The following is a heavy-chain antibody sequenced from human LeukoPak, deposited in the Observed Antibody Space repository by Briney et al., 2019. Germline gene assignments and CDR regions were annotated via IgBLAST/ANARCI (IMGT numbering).Heavy chain of an antibody. Sequence: PSETLSLTCAVYGASFSGYHCNWIRQSPGKGLEWIGEINHSGSTNYNPSLKSRVTVSVDTSKNQFSLKLSSVTAADTALYYCTRGFRSSFSDQWGQGTLVTVSS. D-gene: IGHD1-26*01. CDR2: INHSGST. CDR3: TRGFRSSFSDQ. V-gene: IGHV4-34*01. CDR1: GASFSGYH. J-gene: IGHJ4*02.